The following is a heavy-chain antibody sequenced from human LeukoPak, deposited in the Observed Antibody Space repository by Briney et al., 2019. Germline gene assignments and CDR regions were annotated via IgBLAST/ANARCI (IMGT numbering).Heavy chain of an antibody. CDR3: ALDTAMVNHPVY. J-gene: IGHJ4*02. D-gene: IGHD5-18*01. CDR2: ISSSSSYI. V-gene: IGHV3-21*01. CDR1: GFTFSSYS. Sequence: AGGSLRLSCAASGFTFSSYSMNWVRQAPGKGLEWVSSISSSSSYIYYADSVKGRFTISRDNAKNSLYLQMNSLRAEDTAVYYCALDTAMVNHPVYWGQGTLVTVSS.